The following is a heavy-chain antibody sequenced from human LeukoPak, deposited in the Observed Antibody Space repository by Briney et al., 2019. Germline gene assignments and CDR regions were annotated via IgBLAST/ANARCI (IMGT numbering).Heavy chain of an antibody. CDR3: ARPIAAAGTYYFDY. CDR1: GGSISSGGYY. V-gene: IGHV4-30-2*01. Sequence: SETLSLTCTVSGGSISSGGYYWSWIRQPPGKGLEWIGYIYHSGSTYYNPSLKSRVTISVDRYKNQFSLKLSSVTAADTAVYYCARPIAAAGTYYFDYWGQGTLVTVSS. CDR2: IYHSGST. D-gene: IGHD6-13*01. J-gene: IGHJ4*02.